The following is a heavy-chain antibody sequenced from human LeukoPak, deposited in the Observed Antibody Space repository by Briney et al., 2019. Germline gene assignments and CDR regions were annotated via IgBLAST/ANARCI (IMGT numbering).Heavy chain of an antibody. V-gene: IGHV3-23*01. D-gene: IGHD4-23*01. CDR1: GFTFSNYW. J-gene: IGHJ4*02. CDR3: AKGYGGTDY. Sequence: GGSLRLSCAASGFTFSNYWMTWVRQAPGKGLEWVSAISGSGGSTYYADSVKGRFTISRDNSKNTLYLQMNSLRAEDTAVYYCAKGYGGTDYWGQGTLVTVSS. CDR2: ISGSGGST.